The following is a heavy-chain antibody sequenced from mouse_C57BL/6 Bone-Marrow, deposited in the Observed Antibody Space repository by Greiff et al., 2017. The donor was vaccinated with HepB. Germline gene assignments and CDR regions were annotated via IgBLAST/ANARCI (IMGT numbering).Heavy chain of an antibody. J-gene: IGHJ2*01. CDR1: GYTFTSYG. CDR2: IYIGNGYT. D-gene: IGHD2-5*01. V-gene: IGHV1-58*01. Sequence: EVKLVESGAELVRPGSSVKMSCKTSGYTFTSYGINWVKQRPGQGLEWIGYIYIGNGYTEYNEKFKGKATLTSDTSSSTAYMQLSSLTSEDSAIYFCARSSYYSNYYYFDYWGQGTTLTVSS. CDR3: ARSSYYSNYYYFDY.